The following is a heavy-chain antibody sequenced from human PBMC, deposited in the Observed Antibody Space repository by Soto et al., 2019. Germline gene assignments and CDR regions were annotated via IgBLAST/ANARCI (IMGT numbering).Heavy chain of an antibody. J-gene: IGHJ3*02. D-gene: IGHD3-22*01. CDR3: AREVYYDSSGAVAFDI. Sequence: ASVKVSCKASGYTFTSYGISWVRQAPGQGLEWMGWISAYNGNTNYAQKLQGRVTMTTDTSTSTAYMELRSLRSDDTAVYYCAREVYYDSSGAVAFDIWGQGTMVTVSS. CDR1: GYTFTSYG. V-gene: IGHV1-18*01. CDR2: ISAYNGNT.